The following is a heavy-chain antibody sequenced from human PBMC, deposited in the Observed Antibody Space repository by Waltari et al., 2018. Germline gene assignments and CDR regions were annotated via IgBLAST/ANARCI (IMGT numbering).Heavy chain of an antibody. CDR3: ATVIAGCSASSCYLDS. CDR2: SSHWRFT. CDR1: GASITTRYW. J-gene: IGHJ4*02. Sequence: QVQLQESGPGLVKPSGTLSLTCAISGASITTRYWWNWVRQSPGKGLEWIGASSHWRFTKYNPSLEGRISISLDESNNQFSLQLSSVTAADTAMYYCATVIAGCSASSCYLDSWGQGTLVTVSS. D-gene: IGHD2-15*01. V-gene: IGHV4-4*02.